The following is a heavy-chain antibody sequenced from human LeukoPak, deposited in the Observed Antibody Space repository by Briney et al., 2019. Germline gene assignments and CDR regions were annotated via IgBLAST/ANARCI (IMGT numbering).Heavy chain of an antibody. CDR1: GGSISSHY. CDR3: ARQGSSSGYPLGY. V-gene: IGHV4-59*08. J-gene: IGHJ4*02. D-gene: IGHD3-22*01. Sequence: SETLSLTCTVSGGSISSHYWAWLRQPPGKGLEWIGYIYYSGSTNYNPSLKSRVTISVDTSKNQFSLKLSSVTAADTAVYYCARQGSSSGYPLGYWGQGTLVTVSS. CDR2: IYYSGST.